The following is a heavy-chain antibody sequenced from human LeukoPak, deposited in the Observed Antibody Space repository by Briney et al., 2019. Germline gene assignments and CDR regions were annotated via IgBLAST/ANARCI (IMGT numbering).Heavy chain of an antibody. V-gene: IGHV4-61*02. CDR2: IYTSGGT. D-gene: IGHD1-26*01. CDR3: ARDKGIVGATNEPDALHI. J-gene: IGHJ3*02. Sequence: SETLSLTCTVSGDSITSGTYYWSWIRQPAGKGLEYIGRIYTSGGTNYSPSLKSRVTISVDTSKNQFSLKLSSVTAADTAVYYCARDKGIVGATNEPDALHIWGQGTMVTVSS. CDR1: GDSITSGTYY.